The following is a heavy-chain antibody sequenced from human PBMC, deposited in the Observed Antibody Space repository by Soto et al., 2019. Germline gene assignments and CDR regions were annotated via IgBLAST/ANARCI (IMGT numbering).Heavy chain of an antibody. CDR2: MNPNSGNT. J-gene: IGHJ6*02. CDR1: GYTFTSYD. D-gene: IGHD6-6*01. V-gene: IGHV1-8*01. Sequence: ASVKVSCKASGYTFTSYDINWVRQATGQGLEWMGWMNPNSGNTGYAQKFQGRVTMTRYTSISTAYMELSSLRSEDTAVYYCARGAGYSSSSAYYGMDVWGQGTTVTVSS. CDR3: ARGAGYSSSSAYYGMDV.